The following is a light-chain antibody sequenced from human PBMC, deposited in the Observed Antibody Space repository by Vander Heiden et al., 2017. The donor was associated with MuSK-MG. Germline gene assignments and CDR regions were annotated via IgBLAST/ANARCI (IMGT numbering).Light chain of an antibody. Sequence: QSALTQAASVSGSPGQSITISCTGTSSDVGIYNFVSWYQQHPGKAPKLSMYDVTNRPSGVANRFSGSKSGNTASLTISGLQAEDEADYFCTSYTSRSTWVFGGGTKVTVL. CDR2: DVT. V-gene: IGLV2-14*01. J-gene: IGLJ3*02. CDR1: SSDVGIYNF. CDR3: TSYTSRSTWV.